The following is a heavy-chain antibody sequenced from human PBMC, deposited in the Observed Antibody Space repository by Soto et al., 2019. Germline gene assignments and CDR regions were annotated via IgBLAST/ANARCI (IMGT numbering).Heavy chain of an antibody. V-gene: IGHV3-23*01. CDR1: GFTFSSYA. CDR2: ISGSGGST. D-gene: IGHD2-2*01. CDR3: AKSQPEYCSSTSCYLLYYMDV. J-gene: IGHJ6*03. Sequence: GGSLRLSCAASGFTFSSYAMSWVRQAPGKGLEWVSAISGSGGSTYYADSVKGRFTISRGNSKNTLYLQMNSLRAEDTAVYYCAKSQPEYCSSTSCYLLYYMDVWGKGTTVTVSS.